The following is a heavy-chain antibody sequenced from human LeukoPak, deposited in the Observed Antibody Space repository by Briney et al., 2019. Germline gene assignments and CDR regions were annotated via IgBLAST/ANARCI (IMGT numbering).Heavy chain of an antibody. J-gene: IGHJ3*01. Sequence: GGSLRLSCAASGFTFRNYGMHWVRQAPGKGLEWVALVWYEGDIKWYADSVKGRFTISRDNSKNTLYLLMNSLRAEDTAVYHCARERTGDDFDVWGQGTMVTVSS. CDR1: GFTFRNYG. CDR3: ARERTGDDFDV. V-gene: IGHV3-33*01. CDR2: VWYEGDIK. D-gene: IGHD1-14*01.